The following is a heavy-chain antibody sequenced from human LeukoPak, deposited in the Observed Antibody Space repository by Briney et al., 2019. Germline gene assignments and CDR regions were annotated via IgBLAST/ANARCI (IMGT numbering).Heavy chain of an antibody. V-gene: IGHV3-48*03. D-gene: IGHD3-10*02. CDR2: ISSSGSTI. J-gene: IGHJ6*04. CDR1: CVAFSSYE. Sequence: GSLLLSSAAACVAFSSYEINCFRRPPAKGRQWVSYISSSGSTIYYTDSVKSRFTISRDNAKNSLYLQLNTLRAEDTAVYYCAELGITMIGGVWGKGTTVTIAS. CDR3: AELGITMIGGV.